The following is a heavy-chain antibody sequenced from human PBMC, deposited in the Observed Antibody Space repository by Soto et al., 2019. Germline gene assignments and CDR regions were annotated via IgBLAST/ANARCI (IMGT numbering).Heavy chain of an antibody. V-gene: IGHV1-69*13. CDR1: GCTFSSYA. J-gene: IGHJ6*02. CDR2: IIPIFGTA. Sequence: SVKVSCKASGCTFSSYAISWVRQAPGQGLEWMGGIIPIFGTANYAQKFQGRVTITADESTSTAYMELSSLRSEDTAVYYCARDPGKGYDFWSRYYRGGMDVWGQGTTVTVSS. D-gene: IGHD3-3*01. CDR3: ARDPGKGYDFWSRYYRGGMDV.